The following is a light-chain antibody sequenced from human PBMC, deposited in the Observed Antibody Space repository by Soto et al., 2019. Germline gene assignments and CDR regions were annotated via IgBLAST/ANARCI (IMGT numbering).Light chain of an antibody. J-gene: IGLJ2*01. Sequence: QSALTQPASVSGSPGQSITISCTGTSSDVGGYNYVSWYQQHPGKAPKLMIYEVSNRPAGLSNRFSGSKSGNTASLTISGLQAEDEGDYYCSSYTTSRTFVVFGGGTKLTVL. V-gene: IGLV2-14*01. CDR1: SSDVGGYNY. CDR2: EVS. CDR3: SSYTTSRTFVV.